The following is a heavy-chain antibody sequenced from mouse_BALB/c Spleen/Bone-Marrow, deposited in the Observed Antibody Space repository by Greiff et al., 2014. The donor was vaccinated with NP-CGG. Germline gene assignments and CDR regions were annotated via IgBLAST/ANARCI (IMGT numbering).Heavy chain of an antibody. Sequence: VMLVESGPDLVAPSQSLSITCTVSGFSLTSFGIHWVRQPPGKGLEWLRVIWAGGSTNYNSALMSRLRISKDNSKSQVFLKMNSLQTDDTAMYYCARSYYGYDRGYYFDYWGQGTTLTVSS. CDR3: ARSYYGYDRGYYFDY. CDR2: IWAGGST. D-gene: IGHD2-2*01. V-gene: IGHV2-9*02. J-gene: IGHJ2*01. CDR1: GFSLTSFG.